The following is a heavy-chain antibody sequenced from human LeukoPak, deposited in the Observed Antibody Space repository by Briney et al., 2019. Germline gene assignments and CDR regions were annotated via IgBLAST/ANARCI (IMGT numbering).Heavy chain of an antibody. CDR2: IDSETT. CDR1: GVFISSGGFY. J-gene: IGHJ4*02. CDR3: ASLVYGSGSGEGY. D-gene: IGHD3-10*01. V-gene: IGHV4-30-2*01. Sequence: PSETLSLTCSVSGVFISSGGFYWNWIRQPPGKGLEWIGYIDSETTHYNPSLKSRVTISVDRSKNQFSLKLSSVTAADTAVYYCASLVYGSGSGEGYWGQGTLVTVSS.